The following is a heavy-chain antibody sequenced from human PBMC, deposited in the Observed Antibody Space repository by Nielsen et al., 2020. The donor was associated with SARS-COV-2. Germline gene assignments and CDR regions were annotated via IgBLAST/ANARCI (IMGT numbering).Heavy chain of an antibody. J-gene: IGHJ6*02. Sequence: WIRQPPGKGLEWVSVIYSGGSTYYADSVKGRFTISRHNSKNTLYLQMNSLRAEDTAVYYCARDLRYGDHPEYYYYYGMDVWGQGTTVTVYS. D-gene: IGHD4-17*01. V-gene: IGHV3-53*04. CDR3: ARDLRYGDHPEYYYYYGMDV. CDR2: IYSGGST.